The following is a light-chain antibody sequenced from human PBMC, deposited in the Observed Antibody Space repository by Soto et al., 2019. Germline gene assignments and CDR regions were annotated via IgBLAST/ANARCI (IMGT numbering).Light chain of an antibody. J-gene: IGLJ2*01. Sequence: QSVLTQPASVSGSPGQSITISCTGTSTDIGGYTYVSWYQQYPGKVPKLMIYEVDNRPSGVSNRFSGSKSGSTASLPISGLQAEDEADYFCSSYSRTTTRVVFGGGTKVTVL. V-gene: IGLV2-14*01. CDR3: SSYSRTTTRVV. CDR2: EVD. CDR1: STDIGGYTY.